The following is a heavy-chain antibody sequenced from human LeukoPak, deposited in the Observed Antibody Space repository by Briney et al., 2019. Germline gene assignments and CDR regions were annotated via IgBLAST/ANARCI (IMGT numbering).Heavy chain of an antibody. CDR1: GLTVSSNY. D-gene: IGHD4-17*01. Sequence: EGSLRLSCAASGLTVSSNYMSWVRQAPGKGLEWVSVIYSGGSTYYADSVKGRFTISRDNSQNSLYLQMNSLRVEDTAVYYCARYDLRGAFDIWGQGAMVTISS. J-gene: IGHJ3*02. CDR2: IYSGGST. V-gene: IGHV3-53*01. CDR3: ARYDLRGAFDI.